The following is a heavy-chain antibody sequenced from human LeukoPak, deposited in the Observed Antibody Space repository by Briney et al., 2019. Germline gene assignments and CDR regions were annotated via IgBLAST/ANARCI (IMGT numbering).Heavy chain of an antibody. V-gene: IGHV4-34*01. J-gene: IGHJ4*02. D-gene: IGHD3-10*01. CDR1: GGSFSGYY. CDR3: ARSEYYYGSGRAFDY. CDR2: INHSGST. Sequence: PSETLSLTCAVYGGSFSGYYWSWIRQPPGKGLEWIGEINHSGSTNYNPSLKSRVTISVDTSKNQFSLKLSSVTAADTAVYYCARSEYYYGSGRAFDYWGQGTLVTVSS.